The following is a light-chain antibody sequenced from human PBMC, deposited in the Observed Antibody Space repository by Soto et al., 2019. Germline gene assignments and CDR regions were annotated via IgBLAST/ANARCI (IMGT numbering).Light chain of an antibody. Sequence: DIQMTQSPSSLSASVGDRVTFTCRASQSISNWLAWYQQKPGKAPKLLIYKASTLESGVPSRFSGSGSGTEFTLTISSLQADDFAIYYCQQYNSYSPRTFGQGTKVDIK. V-gene: IGKV1-5*03. CDR3: QQYNSYSPRT. CDR1: QSISNW. J-gene: IGKJ1*01. CDR2: KAS.